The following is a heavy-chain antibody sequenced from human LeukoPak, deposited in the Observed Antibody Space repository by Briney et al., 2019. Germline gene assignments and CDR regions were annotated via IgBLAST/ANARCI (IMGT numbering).Heavy chain of an antibody. Sequence: GGSLRLSCAASGFTFSSYWMHWVRQAPGKGLVWVSRINSDGSSTSYADSVKGRFTISRDNAKNTLYLQMNSLRAEDTAVYYCAREFSSGVRYDAFDIWGQETMVTVSS. V-gene: IGHV3-74*01. D-gene: IGHD6-19*01. CDR3: AREFSSGVRYDAFDI. CDR2: INSDGSST. J-gene: IGHJ3*02. CDR1: GFTFSSYW.